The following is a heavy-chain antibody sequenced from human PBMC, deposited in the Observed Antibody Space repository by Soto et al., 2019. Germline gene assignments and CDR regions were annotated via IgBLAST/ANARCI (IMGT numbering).Heavy chain of an antibody. D-gene: IGHD3-10*01. CDR3: AIGGGQIYYKGLDV. J-gene: IGHJ6*04. CDR2: ISGTGDTK. Sequence: TGGSLRLSCAASGLFFSDYYLSWIRQAPGKALECVAYISGTGDTKYYADSVTGRFTISRDNPKNSLYLQMNSLRPEDAAVYYCAIGGGQIYYKGLDVWGKGRTVTVS. V-gene: IGHV3-11*01. CDR1: GLFFSDYY.